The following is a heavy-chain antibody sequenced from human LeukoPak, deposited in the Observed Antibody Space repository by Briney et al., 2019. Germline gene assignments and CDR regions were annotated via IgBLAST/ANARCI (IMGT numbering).Heavy chain of an antibody. CDR1: GGSFSDSY. CDR3: ARDRWFDP. CDR2: IYDSGST. V-gene: IGHV4-59*01. Sequence: TSETLSLTCTVSGGSFSDSYWSWIRQPPGKGLEWIGYIYDSGSTNHDPSLKSRVTISVDTSKNQFSLKMNSVTAADTAVYYCARDRWFDPWGQGTLVTVSS. J-gene: IGHJ5*02.